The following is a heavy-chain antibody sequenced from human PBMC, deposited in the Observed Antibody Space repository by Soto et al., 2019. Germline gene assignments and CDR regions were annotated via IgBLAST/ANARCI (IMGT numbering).Heavy chain of an antibody. CDR3: ASHLPYCSGGSCAPYHFDY. D-gene: IGHD2-15*01. V-gene: IGHV4-59*08. Sequence: SETLSLTCTVSGGSISSYYWSWIRQPPGKGLEWIGYIYYSGSTNYNPSLKSRVTISVDTSKNQFSLKLSSVTAADTAVYYCASHLPYCSGGSCAPYHFDYWGQGTLVTVSS. CDR2: IYYSGST. CDR1: GGSISSYY. J-gene: IGHJ4*02.